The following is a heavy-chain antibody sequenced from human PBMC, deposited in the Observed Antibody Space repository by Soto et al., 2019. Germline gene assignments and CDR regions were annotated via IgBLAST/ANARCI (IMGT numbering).Heavy chain of an antibody. CDR2: INHRGST. CDR3: ARDGFCTSTTCRVGNWFDP. D-gene: IGHD2-2*01. Sequence: QVQLQQWGAGLLKPSETLSLTCVVYGGSFSGYYWRWIRQSPGKGLEWIGGINHRGSTNYNPALESRVTISVDTSKNQFSPKLPSVTAADTAMYYCARDGFCTSTTCRVGNWFDPWGQGTLVTVSS. CDR1: GGSFSGYY. J-gene: IGHJ5*02. V-gene: IGHV4-34*01.